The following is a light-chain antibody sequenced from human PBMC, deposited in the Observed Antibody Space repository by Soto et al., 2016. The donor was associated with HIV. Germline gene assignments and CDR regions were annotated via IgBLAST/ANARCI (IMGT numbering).Light chain of an antibody. CDR3: QVWDASGDHPV. CDR1: YVGSKS. CDR2: DGS. J-gene: IGLJ3*02. Sequence: SSVLTQPPSVSVAPGKTAKITCGGNYVGSKSVHWYQQKPGQAPILVVYDGSDRPSGIPERFSGSNSGFTAILTISRVEAEDEADYYCQVWDASGDHPVFGGGTKLAVL. V-gene: IGLV3-21*03.